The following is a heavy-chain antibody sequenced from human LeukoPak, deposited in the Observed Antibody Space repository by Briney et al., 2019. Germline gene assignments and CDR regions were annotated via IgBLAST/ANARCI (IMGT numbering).Heavy chain of an antibody. CDR3: AKDAYSSSWYYYYMDV. CDR2: ITGDGGST. Sequence: PGGSLRLSCAASGFTFSSYEMNWVRQAPGKGLEWVSLITGDGGSTYYADSVKGRFTISRDNSKNSLYLQMNSLRTEDTALYYCAKDAYSSSWYYYYMDVWGKGTTVTVSS. CDR1: GFTFSSYE. D-gene: IGHD6-6*01. V-gene: IGHV3-43*02. J-gene: IGHJ6*03.